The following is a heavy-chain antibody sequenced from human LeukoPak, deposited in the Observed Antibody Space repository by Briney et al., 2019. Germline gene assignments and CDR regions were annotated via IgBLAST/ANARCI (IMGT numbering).Heavy chain of an antibody. CDR3: TRAASGSYFDYFDY. CDR1: GFTFGDYA. D-gene: IGHD1-26*01. J-gene: IGHJ4*02. CDR2: IRSKAYGGTT. Sequence: PGGSLRLSCTASGFTFGDYAMSWVRQAPGKGLEWVGFIRSKAYGGTTEYAASVKGRFTISRDDSKSIAYLQMNSPKTEDTAVYYCTRAASGSYFDYFDYRGQGTLVTVSS. V-gene: IGHV3-49*04.